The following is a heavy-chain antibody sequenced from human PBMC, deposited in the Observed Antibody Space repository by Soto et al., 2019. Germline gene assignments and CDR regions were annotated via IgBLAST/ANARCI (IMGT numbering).Heavy chain of an antibody. V-gene: IGHV4-34*01. D-gene: IGHD3-10*01. CDR2: INHSGST. Sequence: SETLSLTCAVHGGSFSGYFWTWIRQSPGKGLQWIGEINHSGSTNYNPSLKSRVTISVDTSKNQFSLKLSSVTAADTAVYYCGRRGLSGWFDPWGQGTLVTVSS. J-gene: IGHJ5*02. CDR1: GGSFSGYF. CDR3: GRRGLSGWFDP.